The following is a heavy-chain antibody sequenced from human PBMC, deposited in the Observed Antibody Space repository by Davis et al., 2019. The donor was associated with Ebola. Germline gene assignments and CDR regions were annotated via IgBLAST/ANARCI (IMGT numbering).Heavy chain of an antibody. CDR1: GFTFSSYW. D-gene: IGHD6-19*01. V-gene: IGHV3-74*01. J-gene: IGHJ6*04. CDR3: AKRATVKVAGANYYNAMDV. CDR2: INSDGSFT. Sequence: GESLKISCAASGFTFSSYWMHWVRQAPGKGLVWVSRINSDGSFTSYADSVKGRFTISRDNAKNTLYLQMNSLRAEDTAVFYCAKRATVKVAGANYYNAMDVWGKGTTVTVSS.